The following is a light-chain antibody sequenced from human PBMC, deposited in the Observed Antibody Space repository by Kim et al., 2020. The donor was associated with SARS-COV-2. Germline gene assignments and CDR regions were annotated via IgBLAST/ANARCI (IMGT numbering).Light chain of an antibody. Sequence: ASVRDRVTITGLSSQDISNHLNWYQQKPGKAPNLLIYYASTLETGVPSRFSGSGSGTDFTLTISSLQPEDIATYYCQQYASLPSTFGQGTRLEIK. J-gene: IGKJ5*01. CDR2: YAS. V-gene: IGKV1-33*01. CDR3: QQYASLPST. CDR1: QDISNH.